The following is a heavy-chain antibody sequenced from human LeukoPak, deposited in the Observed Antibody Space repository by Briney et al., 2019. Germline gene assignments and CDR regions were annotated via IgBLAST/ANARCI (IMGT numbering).Heavy chain of an antibody. CDR3: ARDLYDSGAYSSPSDY. J-gene: IGHJ4*02. Sequence: GGSLRLFCAAYRFTLSRHSMNWVRQATGKGLEWVSSISSSSSYIHSADSVKGRFTISRDNAKNSLYLQMNSLRAEDTAVYYCARDLYDSGAYSSPSDYWGQGTLVTVSS. V-gene: IGHV3-21*01. CDR2: ISSSSSYI. D-gene: IGHD3-22*01. CDR1: RFTLSRHS.